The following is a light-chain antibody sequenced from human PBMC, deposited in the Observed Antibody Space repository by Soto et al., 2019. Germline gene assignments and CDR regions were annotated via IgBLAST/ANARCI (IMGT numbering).Light chain of an antibody. J-gene: IGKJ2*01. CDR1: RTISSL. CDR2: GAS. CDR3: QQYNNRPYT. Sequence: DIVMTQSPATLSVAPGERCTFSCRASRTISSLLAWYQQKPGQAPRLLIYGASTRATDIPVRFSGSGSGTEFSLTISSLQSEDFAVYYCQQYNNRPYTFGQGTKVDI. V-gene: IGKV3-15*01.